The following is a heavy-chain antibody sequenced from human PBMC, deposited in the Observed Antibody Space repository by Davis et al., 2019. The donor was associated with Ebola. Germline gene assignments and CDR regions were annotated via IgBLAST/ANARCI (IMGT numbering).Heavy chain of an antibody. V-gene: IGHV3-49*04. CDR3: TREFGGSCDY. Sequence: GESLKISCTASGFTFGDYAMSWVRQAPGKGLEWVGFIRSKAYSGTTEYAASVKGRFTISRDDSKSIAYLQMNSLKTEDTAVYYCTREFGGSCDYWGQGTLVTVSS. CDR1: GFTFGDYA. CDR2: IRSKAYSGTT. J-gene: IGHJ4*02. D-gene: IGHD2-15*01.